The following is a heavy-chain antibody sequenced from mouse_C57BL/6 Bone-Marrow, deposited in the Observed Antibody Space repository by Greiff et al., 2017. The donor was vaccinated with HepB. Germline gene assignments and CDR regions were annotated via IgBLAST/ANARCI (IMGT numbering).Heavy chain of an antibody. V-gene: IGHV1-82*01. Sequence: VKLMESGPELVKPGASVKISCKASGYAFSSSWMNWVKQRPGKGLEWIGRIYPGDGDTNYNGKFKGKATLTADKSSSTAYMQLSSLTSEDSAVYFCARWSYGSSLFDYWGQGTTLTVSS. CDR3: ARWSYGSSLFDY. CDR1: GYAFSSSW. J-gene: IGHJ2*01. D-gene: IGHD1-1*01. CDR2: IYPGDGDT.